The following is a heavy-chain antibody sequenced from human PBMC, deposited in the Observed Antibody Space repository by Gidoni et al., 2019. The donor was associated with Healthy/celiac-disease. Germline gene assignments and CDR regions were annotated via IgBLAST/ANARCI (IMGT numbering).Heavy chain of an antibody. D-gene: IGHD3-10*01. V-gene: IGHV3-11*01. CDR1: GFTFSDYY. CDR2: ISSSGSTI. Sequence: VKPGGSLRLSCAASGFTFSDYYMSWIRQAPGKGLEWVSYISSSGSTIYYADSVKGRFTISRDNAKNSLYLLMNSLRAEDTAVYCCARNGSGSYYNMRDAFDIWGQGTMVTVSS. J-gene: IGHJ3*02. CDR3: ARNGSGSYYNMRDAFDI.